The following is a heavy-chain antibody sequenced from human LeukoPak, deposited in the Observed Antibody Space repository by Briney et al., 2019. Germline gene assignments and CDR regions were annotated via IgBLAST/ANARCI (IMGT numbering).Heavy chain of an antibody. Sequence: SETLSLTCTVSGGPISSSSYYWGWIRQPPGKGLEWIGSIYYSGSTYYNPSLKSRVTISVDTSKNQFSLKLSSVTAADTAVYYCAREVLSGEVFHPWGQGTLVTVSS. CDR2: IYYSGST. V-gene: IGHV4-39*07. D-gene: IGHD2/OR15-2a*01. CDR1: GGPISSSSYY. CDR3: AREVLSGEVFHP. J-gene: IGHJ5*02.